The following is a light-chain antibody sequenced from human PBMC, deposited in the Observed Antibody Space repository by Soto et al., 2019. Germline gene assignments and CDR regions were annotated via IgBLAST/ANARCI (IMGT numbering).Light chain of an antibody. CDR3: SSSAGSRNV. Sequence: QSALTQPPSASGSPGQSVAISCTGTSSDVGGYNYVSWYQQHPGKAPKAMTYEVDKRPSAVPARFSGSTPGQMEYLNVTGLPADDEAQYYFSSSAGSRNVFGTGTKVTVL. V-gene: IGLV2-8*01. J-gene: IGLJ1*01. CDR2: EVD. CDR1: SSDVGGYNY.